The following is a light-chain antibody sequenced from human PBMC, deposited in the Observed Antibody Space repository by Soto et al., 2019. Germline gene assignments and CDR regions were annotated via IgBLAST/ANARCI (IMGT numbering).Light chain of an antibody. CDR2: GAS. CDR1: QSVSSSF. Sequence: EIVLTQSPGTLSLSPGERATLFCRASQSVSSSFLAWYQQKPGQAPRLLIYGASSRATGIPDRFSGSGSGSDFTLTISRLEPEDFAVYYCQQYGSSPVTFGQGTKVDSK. J-gene: IGKJ1*01. V-gene: IGKV3-20*01. CDR3: QQYGSSPVT.